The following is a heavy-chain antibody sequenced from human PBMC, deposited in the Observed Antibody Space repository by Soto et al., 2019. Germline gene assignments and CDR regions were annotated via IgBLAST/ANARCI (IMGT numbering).Heavy chain of an antibody. CDR2: IKNSANSYTT. J-gene: IGHJ4*02. V-gene: IGHV3-72*01. CDR3: ARVRLGAPTRYFYH. CDR1: GFTFSDHY. Sequence: EVQVVEYGGGLVQPGGSLRLSCAASGFTFSDHYMDWVRQAPGKGLERVGRIKNSANSYTTGHAAYVKGRITISRHDSNNSLYLQIHSLKTEDTAVYYCARVRLGAPTRYFYHWGQGTLVTVSS. D-gene: IGHD1-26*01.